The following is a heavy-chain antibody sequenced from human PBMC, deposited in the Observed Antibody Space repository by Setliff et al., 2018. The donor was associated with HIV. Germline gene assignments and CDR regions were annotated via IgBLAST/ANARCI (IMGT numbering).Heavy chain of an antibody. V-gene: IGHV4-38-2*01. Sequence: SETLSLTCDVSGYSINNIHYWGWIRQPPGKGLECLGNIYDGGATYHNPSLKGRFTISIDTSKAQFSLKLISVTAADTAVYYCVRRDVSFLFGQFDSWGQGILVTVSS. J-gene: IGHJ4*02. CDR1: GYSINNIHY. CDR3: VRRDVSFLFGQFDS. CDR2: IYDGGAT. D-gene: IGHD3-10*02.